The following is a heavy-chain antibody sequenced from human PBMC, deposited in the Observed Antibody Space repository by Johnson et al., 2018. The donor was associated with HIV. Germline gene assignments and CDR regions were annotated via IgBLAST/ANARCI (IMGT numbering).Heavy chain of an antibody. CDR3: ARAYSSGWLGAFDM. J-gene: IGHJ3*02. Sequence: EVQLVESGGGLVQPGGSLRRSCAASGFTVSSNYMNWVRQAPGKGLEWVSFIYRDGSTFYADSVKGRFTISRDSSKNTLYLQMNSLRAEDTAVYYCARAYSSGWLGAFDMWGQGTTVTVSS. V-gene: IGHV3-66*01. D-gene: IGHD6-19*01. CDR2: IYRDGST. CDR1: GFTVSSNY.